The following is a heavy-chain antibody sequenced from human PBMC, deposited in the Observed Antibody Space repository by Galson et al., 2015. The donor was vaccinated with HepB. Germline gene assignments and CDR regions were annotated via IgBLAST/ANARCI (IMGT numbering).Heavy chain of an antibody. J-gene: IGHJ4*02. CDR3: ARGGGSPSYYFDY. D-gene: IGHD3-16*01. CDR2: ITYDGTNK. V-gene: IGHV3-30*03. Sequence: SLRLSCAASGFTFINYAINWVRQAPGKGLEWVAVITYDGTNKYYADSVKGRFTISRDNAKNSLYLQMNSLRAEDTAVYYCARGGGSPSYYFDYWGQGTLVTVSS. CDR1: GFTFINYA.